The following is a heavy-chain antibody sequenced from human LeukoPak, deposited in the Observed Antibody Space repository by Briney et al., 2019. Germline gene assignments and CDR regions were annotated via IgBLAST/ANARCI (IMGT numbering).Heavy chain of an antibody. CDR1: GGSISTYY. Sequence: SETLSLTCTLSGGSISTYYWSWIRQPPGKGLEWIGYIYHSGSTNYNPFLKSRVTISVDTSKNQFSLKLSSVTAADTAVYYCARGGGYASPIGYWGQGALVTVSS. D-gene: IGHD5-12*01. CDR2: IYHSGST. CDR3: ARGGGYASPIGY. V-gene: IGHV4-59*01. J-gene: IGHJ4*02.